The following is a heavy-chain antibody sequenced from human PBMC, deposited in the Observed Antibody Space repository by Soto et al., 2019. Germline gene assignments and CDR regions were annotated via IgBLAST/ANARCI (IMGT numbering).Heavy chain of an antibody. Sequence: QVQLVESGGGLVKTGGSLRIVCEASGFTFSDYYMSWVRQAPGKGLEWVSYISSSGNIIYYADSVKGRFTMSRDNAKYSVYLQMNRLRAKDTALDFCAKMSTENYYGPVFFWAQGTLVTVSS. CDR1: GFTFSDYY. D-gene: IGHD3-22*01. V-gene: IGHV3-11*01. J-gene: IGHJ4*02. CDR3: AKMSTENYYGPVFF. CDR2: ISSSGNII.